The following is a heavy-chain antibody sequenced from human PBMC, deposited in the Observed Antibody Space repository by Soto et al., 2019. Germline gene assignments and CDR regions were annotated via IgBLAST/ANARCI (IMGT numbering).Heavy chain of an antibody. CDR1: GFSLTSNGMG. CDR2: IYWDDDK. Sequence: QITLRESGPTLVQPTQTLTLTCTFSGFSLTSNGMGVGWIRQPPGKALEWLALIYWDDDKRSSPSLRSRLTITKDTSKNQVVLTMTDMDPVDTATYYCVHRSGGSHFASWGQGTLVTVSS. V-gene: IGHV2-5*02. D-gene: IGHD2-15*01. CDR3: VHRSGGSHFAS. J-gene: IGHJ4*02.